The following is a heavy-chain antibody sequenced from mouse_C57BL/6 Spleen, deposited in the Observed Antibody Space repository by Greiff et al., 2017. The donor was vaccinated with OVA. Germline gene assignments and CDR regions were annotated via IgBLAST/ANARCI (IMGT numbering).Heavy chain of an antibody. CDR3: ARQEDYYGSAWFAY. D-gene: IGHD2-2*01. V-gene: IGHV5-6*01. CDR1: GFTFSSYG. Sequence: EVQRVESGGDLVKPGGSLKLSCAASGFTFSSYGMSWVRQTPDKRLEWVATISSGGSYTYYPDSVKGRFTISRDNAKNTLYLQMSSLKSEDTAMYYCARQEDYYGSAWFAYWGQGTLVTVSA. J-gene: IGHJ3*01. CDR2: ISSGGSYT.